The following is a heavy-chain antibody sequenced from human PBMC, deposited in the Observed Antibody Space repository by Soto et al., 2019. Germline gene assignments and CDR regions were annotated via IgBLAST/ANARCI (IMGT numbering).Heavy chain of an antibody. CDR2: IYYSGST. V-gene: IGHV4-59*08. J-gene: IGHJ6*03. Sequence: PSETLSLTCTVSGCSISSYYWSWIRQPPGKGLEWIGYIYYSGSTNYNPSLKSRVTISVDTSKNQFSLKLSSVTAADTAVYYCATRAADYDFWSGYYCYSYYMGVWGKGTTGTVSS. D-gene: IGHD3-3*01. CDR3: ATRAADYDFWSGYYCYSYYMGV. CDR1: GCSISSYY.